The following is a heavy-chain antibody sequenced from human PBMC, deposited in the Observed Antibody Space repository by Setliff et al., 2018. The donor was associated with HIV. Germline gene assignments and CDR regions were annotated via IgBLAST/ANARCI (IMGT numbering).Heavy chain of an antibody. CDR2: VYYGGVT. J-gene: IGHJ4*01. Sequence: PSETLSLTCNVSGVSISAYYWSWIRQPPGKGLEWAGYVYYGGVTNYNPSLKSRLTISVDTSKNQFSLALSSVTAADTAVYYCAYSTGWYYFDYWGHGTLVTVSS. D-gene: IGHD6-19*01. CDR3: AYSTGWYYFDY. CDR1: GVSISAYY. V-gene: IGHV4-59*01.